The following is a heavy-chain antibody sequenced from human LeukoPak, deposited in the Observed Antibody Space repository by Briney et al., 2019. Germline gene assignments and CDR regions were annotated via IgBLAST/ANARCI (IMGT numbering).Heavy chain of an antibody. CDR3: AREVAGTWAFDI. D-gene: IGHD6-19*01. V-gene: IGHV6-1*01. CDR2: TFYRSNWYD. CDR1: GDSVSSNSAT. J-gene: IGHJ3*02. Sequence: SQTLSLTCDISGDSVSSNSATWNWIRQSPSRGLEWLGRTFYRSNWYDDYAASVKSRITINPDTSKNQFSLHLKSVTPEDTAVYYCAREVAGTWAFDIWGQGTRVTVSS.